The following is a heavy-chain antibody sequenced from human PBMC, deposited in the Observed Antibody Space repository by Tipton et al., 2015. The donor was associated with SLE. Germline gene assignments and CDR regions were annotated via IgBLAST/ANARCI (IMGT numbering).Heavy chain of an antibody. CDR3: ARHSYYYDSSGYQGGMFDP. D-gene: IGHD3-22*01. CDR2: LYTGGGT. V-gene: IGHV4-4*08. J-gene: IGHJ5*02. Sequence: GLVKPSETLSLTCTVSGDSITNFFWSWIRQPPGKGLEWIGYLYTGGGTHHNPSLQSRVTISVDTSKNQFSLKLTSVTAADTAVYYCARHSYYYDSSGYQGGMFDPWGQGTLVTVSS. CDR1: GDSITNFF.